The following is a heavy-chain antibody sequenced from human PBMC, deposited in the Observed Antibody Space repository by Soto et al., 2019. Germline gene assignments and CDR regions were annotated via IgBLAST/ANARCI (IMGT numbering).Heavy chain of an antibody. CDR2: ISGSGGST. CDR1: GFTSSSYA. Sequence: PGGSLRLSCAASGFTSSSYAMSWVRQAPGKGLEWVSAISGSGGSTYYADSVKGRFTISRDNSKNTLYLQMNSLRAEDTAVYYCAKVPYYYDSSGYYRSPYYYYGMDVWGQGTTVTVSS. D-gene: IGHD3-22*01. J-gene: IGHJ6*02. V-gene: IGHV3-23*01. CDR3: AKVPYYYDSSGYYRSPYYYYGMDV.